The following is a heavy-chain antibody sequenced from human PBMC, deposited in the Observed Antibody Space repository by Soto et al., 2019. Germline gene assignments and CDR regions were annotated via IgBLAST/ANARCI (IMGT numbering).Heavy chain of an antibody. D-gene: IGHD6-6*01. CDR3: ARPAGGGPLTGYSSSSYWFDP. V-gene: IGHV4-39*01. J-gene: IGHJ5*02. CDR1: GDSISSSSDH. Sequence: QVQLQESGPGLVKPSETLSLTCTVSGDSISSSSDHWGWIRQPPGKGLEWIGSIYYRENTYYNPSLKSRVTVSVDTSKNQFSLKLSSVTAADTAVYYCARPAGGGPLTGYSSSSYWFDPWGQGTLVTVSS. CDR2: IYYRENT.